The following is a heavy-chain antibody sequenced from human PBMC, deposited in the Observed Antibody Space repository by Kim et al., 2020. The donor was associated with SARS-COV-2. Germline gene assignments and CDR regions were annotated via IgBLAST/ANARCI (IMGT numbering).Heavy chain of an antibody. Sequence: TYITPAHTSRVTISVNTSKSQFSLKLSSVTAAATAVYYCARPTPGDNFDYWGQGTLVTVSS. V-gene: IGHV4-39*01. CDR2: T. CDR3: ARPTPGDNFDY. J-gene: IGHJ4*02. D-gene: IGHD4-4*01.